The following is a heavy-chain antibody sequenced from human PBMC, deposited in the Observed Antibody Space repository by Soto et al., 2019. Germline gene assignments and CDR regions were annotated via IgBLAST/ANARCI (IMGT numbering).Heavy chain of an antibody. J-gene: IGHJ3*02. D-gene: IGHD2-2*01. CDR3: AKDVHQLPRPEAFDI. V-gene: IGHV3-23*01. CDR1: GFTFSSYA. Sequence: TGGSLRLSCAASGFTFSSYAMSWVRQAPGKGLEWVSAISGSGGSTYHADSVKGRFTISRDNSKNTLYLQMNSLRAEDTAVYYCAKDVHQLPRPEAFDIWGQGTMVTVSS. CDR2: ISGSGGST.